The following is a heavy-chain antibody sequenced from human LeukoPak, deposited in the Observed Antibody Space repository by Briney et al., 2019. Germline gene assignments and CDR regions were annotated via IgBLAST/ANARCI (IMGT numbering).Heavy chain of an antibody. CDR1: GYTFTGYY. J-gene: IGHJ4*02. Sequence: GASVKGSCKASGYTFTGYYMHWVRQAPGQGLEWMGWINPNSGGTNYAQKFQGRVTMTRDTSISTAYMELSRLRSDDTAVYYCASYYYDSSGYSDYFDYWGQGTLVTVSS. V-gene: IGHV1-2*02. CDR2: INPNSGGT. CDR3: ASYYYDSSGYSDYFDY. D-gene: IGHD3-22*01.